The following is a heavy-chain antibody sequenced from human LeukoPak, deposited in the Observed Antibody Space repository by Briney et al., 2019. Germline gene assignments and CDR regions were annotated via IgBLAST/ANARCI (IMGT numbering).Heavy chain of an antibody. J-gene: IGHJ5*02. CDR2: ISAYNGNT. Sequence: ASVKVSRKASGYTFTSYGISWVRQAPGQGLEWMGWISAYNGNTNYAQKLQGRVTMTTDTSTSTAYMELRSLRSDDTAVYYCVPYYYDSSGYYPAPWGQGTLVTVSS. V-gene: IGHV1-18*01. CDR1: GYTFTSYG. D-gene: IGHD3-22*01. CDR3: VPYYYDSSGYYPAP.